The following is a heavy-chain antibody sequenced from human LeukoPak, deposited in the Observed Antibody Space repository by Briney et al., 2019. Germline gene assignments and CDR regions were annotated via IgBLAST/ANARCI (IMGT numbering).Heavy chain of an antibody. Sequence: SETLSLTCTVSGGSISSHYWSWIRQPPEKGLEWIGYIYYSGSTNYNPSLKSRVTISVDTSKNQFSLKLSSVTAADTAVYYCARESLVQLWLLDYWGQGTLVTVSS. CDR3: ARESLVQLWLLDY. CDR2: IYYSGST. CDR1: GGSISSHY. D-gene: IGHD5-18*01. V-gene: IGHV4-59*11. J-gene: IGHJ4*02.